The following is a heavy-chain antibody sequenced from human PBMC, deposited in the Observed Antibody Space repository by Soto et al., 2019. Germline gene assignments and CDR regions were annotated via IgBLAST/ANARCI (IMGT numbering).Heavy chain of an antibody. CDR3: ARGGQHAYCDRAVY. J-gene: IGHJ1*01. CDR1: GFTFSSYA. V-gene: IGHV3-30-3*01. CDR2: ISYDGSNK. D-gene: IGHD4-17*01. Sequence: QVQLVESGGGVVQPGRSLRLSCAASGFTFSSYAMHWVRQAPGKGLEWVAVISYDGSNKYYADYVKGRFTISRDNSKNTLNLQMNSLKGEDNGVYYCARGGQHAYCDRAVYWGQGTLVTVSS.